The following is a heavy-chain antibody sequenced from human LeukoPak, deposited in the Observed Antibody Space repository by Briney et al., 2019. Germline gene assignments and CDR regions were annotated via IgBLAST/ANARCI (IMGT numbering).Heavy chain of an antibody. V-gene: IGHV4-59*08. Sequence: SETLSLTCTVSGGSISSYCWSWIRQPPGKGLEWIGYIYYSGSTNYNPSLKSRVTISVDTSKNQFSLKLSSVTAADTAVYYCARLTVLRRYYDYWGQGTLVTVSS. J-gene: IGHJ4*02. CDR3: ARLTVLRRYYDY. CDR2: IYYSGST. D-gene: IGHD3-9*01. CDR1: GGSISSYC.